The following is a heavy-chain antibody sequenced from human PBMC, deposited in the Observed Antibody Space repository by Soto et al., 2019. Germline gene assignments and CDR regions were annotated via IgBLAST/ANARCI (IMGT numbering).Heavy chain of an antibody. CDR1: GGSVGGYY. V-gene: IGHV4-34*01. CDR3: ARGEVTTGVF. Sequence: SSETLSLTCAAYGGSVGGYYWSWVRQPPGKGLEWIGEINHSGSITYAPSLKSRVTMSVDTSKNQFSLRLNSVTAADTAVYYCARGEVTTGVFWGQGTQVTVSS. D-gene: IGHD4-17*01. CDR2: INHSGSI. J-gene: IGHJ4*02.